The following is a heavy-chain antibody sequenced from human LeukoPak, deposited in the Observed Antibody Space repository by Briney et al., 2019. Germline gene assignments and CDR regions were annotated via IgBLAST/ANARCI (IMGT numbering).Heavy chain of an antibody. CDR3: ARVIRLWGYYYDSSGYYDY. CDR1: GGSISSGSYY. J-gene: IGHJ4*02. Sequence: SETLSLTCTVSGGSISSGSYYWSWIRQPAGKGLEWIGRMYTSGSTNYTPSLKSRVTISVDTSKNQFSLKLSSVTAADTAVYYCARVIRLWGYYYDSSGYYDYWGQGTLVTVSS. CDR2: MYTSGST. V-gene: IGHV4-61*02. D-gene: IGHD3-22*01.